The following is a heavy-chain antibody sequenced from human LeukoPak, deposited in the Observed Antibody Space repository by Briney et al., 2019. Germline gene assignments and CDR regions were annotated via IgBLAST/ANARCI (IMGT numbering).Heavy chain of an antibody. J-gene: IGHJ4*02. CDR3: ARLSAAAWSPFDY. D-gene: IGHD6-13*01. CDR1: GGSISSY. Sequence: SETLSLTCTVSGGSISSYWRWIRQPPGKGLEWIAYMYYSGSTNSNPSLKSRVTMSVDTSKNQFSLKLSSVTAADTAVYYCARLSAAAWSPFDYWGQGTLVTVSS. V-gene: IGHV4-59*08. CDR2: MYYSGST.